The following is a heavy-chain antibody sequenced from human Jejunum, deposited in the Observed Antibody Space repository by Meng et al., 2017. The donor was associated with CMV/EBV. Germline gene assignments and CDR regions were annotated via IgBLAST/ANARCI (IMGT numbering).Heavy chain of an antibody. Sequence: FGVTFSSYARSWVRQVPGEGLEWVSSIIASGGNTYYADSVKGRFTISRDNSKNTLYLQMNSLRAEDTALYYCAKHKGTMIRGFHVDYWGQGTLVTVSS. CDR3: AKHKGTMIRGFHVDY. J-gene: IGHJ4*02. CDR1: GVTFSSYA. V-gene: IGHV3-23*01. CDR2: IIASGGNT. D-gene: IGHD3-10*01.